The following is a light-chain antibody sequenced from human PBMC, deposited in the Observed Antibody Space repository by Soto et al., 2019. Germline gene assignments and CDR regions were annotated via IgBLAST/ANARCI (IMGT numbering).Light chain of an antibody. J-gene: IGLJ1*01. CDR3: SSYTTSDTLV. CDR1: SSNICVYDY. Sequence: SAVTHPASLSASPGQSITISCTDTSSNICVYDYLSWYQQHPGKAPKLMIYESSHPPSGVSNRFSGSKSENMGSLTISGLQAEDESEYYSSSYTTSDTLVFGSGTKVTVL. V-gene: IGLV2-14*01. CDR2: ESS.